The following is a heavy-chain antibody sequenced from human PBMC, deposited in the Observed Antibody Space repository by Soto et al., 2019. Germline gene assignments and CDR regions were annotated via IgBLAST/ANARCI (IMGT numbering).Heavy chain of an antibody. CDR1: GFTFSGYA. Sequence: GGSLRLSCSVSGFTFSGYAMHWVRQSPGKGLEYVSSISSNGGSTYYADSVKGRFTISRDNSKNTLNLQMSSLTTEDTAVYYCVKDRWVDYWGQGTLVTVSS. CDR3: VKDRWVDY. CDR2: ISSNGGST. J-gene: IGHJ4*02. D-gene: IGHD6-13*01. V-gene: IGHV3-64D*06.